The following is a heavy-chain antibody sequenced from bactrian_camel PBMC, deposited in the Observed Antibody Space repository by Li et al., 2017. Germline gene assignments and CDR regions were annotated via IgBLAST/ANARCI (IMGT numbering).Heavy chain of an antibody. D-gene: IGHD5*01. J-gene: IGHJ4*01. CDR3: NTVPQLRVPCEYNY. CDR2: IYSDGTT. V-gene: IGHV3S10*01. Sequence: VQLVESGGGLVQPGGSLRISCEASGFTVSAYAMSWVRQAPGKGLEWVSTIYSDGTTYYADSVQGRFTISQDNAKNTVYLQMNSLKPEDTAMYYCNTVPQLRVPCEYNYWGQGTQVTVS. CDR1: GFTVSAYA.